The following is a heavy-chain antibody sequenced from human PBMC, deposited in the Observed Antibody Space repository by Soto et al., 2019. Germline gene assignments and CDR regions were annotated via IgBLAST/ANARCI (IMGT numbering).Heavy chain of an antibody. CDR3: ARDVPGHDFWSGYYYYYGMDV. Sequence: SETLSLTCTVSGGSISSYYWSWIRQPPGKGLEWIGYIYYSGSTNYNPSLKSRVTISVDTSKNQFSLKLSSVTAADTAVYYCARDVPGHDFWSGYYYYYGMDVWGQGTTVTVSS. V-gene: IGHV4-59*01. J-gene: IGHJ6*02. D-gene: IGHD3-3*01. CDR1: GGSISSYY. CDR2: IYYSGST.